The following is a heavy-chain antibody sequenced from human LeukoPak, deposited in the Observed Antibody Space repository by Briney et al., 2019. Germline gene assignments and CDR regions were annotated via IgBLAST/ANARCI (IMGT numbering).Heavy chain of an antibody. CDR3: ARALYYYYYMDV. Sequence: PSETLSLTCTVSGGSINNSPYYWGWIRQPPEKGLEWIGNIFYEGSTDYNPSLKSRVTISLDTSKSQFSLELRSVTAADTAVYYCARALYYYYYMDVWGNGTAVTVSS. J-gene: IGHJ6*03. CDR2: IFYEGST. CDR1: GGSINNSPYY. V-gene: IGHV4-39*01.